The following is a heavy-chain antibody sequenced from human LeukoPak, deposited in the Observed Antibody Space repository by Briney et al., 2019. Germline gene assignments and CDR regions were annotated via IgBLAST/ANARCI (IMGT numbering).Heavy chain of an antibody. V-gene: IGHV4-4*02. CDR1: GGSISSSNW. D-gene: IGHD2-2*01. Sequence: SETLSLTCAVSGGSISSSNWWSWVRQPPGKGLEWIGEIYHSGSTNYNPSLKSRVTISVDTSKNQFSLKLSSVTAADTAVYYCARLRRGGAAMEPFDYWGQGTLVTVSS. J-gene: IGHJ4*02. CDR3: ARLRRGGAAMEPFDY. CDR2: IYHSGST.